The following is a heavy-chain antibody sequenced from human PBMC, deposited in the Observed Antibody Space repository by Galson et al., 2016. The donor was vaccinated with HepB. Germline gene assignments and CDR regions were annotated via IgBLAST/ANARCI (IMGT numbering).Heavy chain of an antibody. Sequence: SLRLSCAASGFTFSSYWMNWVRQAPGKGLVWVSRINNDGSNTTYADSVKGRFTISRDNAKNTLYLQMNSLRAGDTAVYYCARADTVMGTYWYFDLWGRGTLVTVSS. CDR2: INNDGSNT. D-gene: IGHD5-18*01. CDR3: ARADTVMGTYWYFDL. V-gene: IGHV3-74*03. J-gene: IGHJ2*01. CDR1: GFTFSSYW.